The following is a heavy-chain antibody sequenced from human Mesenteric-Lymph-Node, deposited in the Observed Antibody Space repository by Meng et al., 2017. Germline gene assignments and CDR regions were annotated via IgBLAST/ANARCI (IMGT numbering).Heavy chain of an antibody. CDR2: INSDGSTT. CDR1: GFPFSKYW. CDR3: ARAHRLGQDAFDI. V-gene: IGHV3-74*01. D-gene: IGHD2-21*01. J-gene: IGHJ3*02. Sequence: GESLKIPCAASGFPFSKYWMHWVRQAPGKGLVWVSRINSDGSTTNYADSVEGRFTISRDNAKNSLYLQMNSLRAEDTALYYCARAHRLGQDAFDIWGQGTMVTVSS.